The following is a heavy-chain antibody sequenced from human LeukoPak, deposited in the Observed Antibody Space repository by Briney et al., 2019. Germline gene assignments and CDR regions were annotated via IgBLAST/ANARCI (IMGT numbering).Heavy chain of an antibody. D-gene: IGHD1-26*01. CDR2: IQYDGSGK. Sequence: HSGGSLRLSCAASGFTFSSYGMHWVRQAPGKGLEWVAFIQYDGSGKYYADSVKGRFTISRDNSKNTLYLQMSSLRPEDTAVYYCAKDLGSWSYSLDYWGQGTLVTVSS. V-gene: IGHV3-30*02. CDR1: GFTFSSYG. J-gene: IGHJ4*02. CDR3: AKDLGSWSYSLDY.